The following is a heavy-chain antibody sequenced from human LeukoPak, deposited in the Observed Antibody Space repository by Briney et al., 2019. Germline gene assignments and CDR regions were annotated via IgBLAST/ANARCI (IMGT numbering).Heavy chain of an antibody. Sequence: TSETLSLTCTVSGVSMTTHHWNWIRQTPGKGLEWIGYVFDSGRTKVNPSLTSRVTLSTDTSKNQLSLRLSSVTAADTAVYYCTTIKRGDIFGYFDFWGQGILVTVSS. CDR2: VFDSGRT. D-gene: IGHD5-18*01. CDR3: TTIKRGDIFGYFDF. CDR1: GVSMTTHH. J-gene: IGHJ4*02. V-gene: IGHV4-59*11.